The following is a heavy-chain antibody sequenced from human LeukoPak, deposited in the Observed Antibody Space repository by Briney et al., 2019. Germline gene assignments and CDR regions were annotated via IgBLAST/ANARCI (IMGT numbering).Heavy chain of an antibody. CDR2: ISSTSIYI. J-gene: IGHJ4*02. CDR1: GFTFTNYN. D-gene: IGHD1-26*01. Sequence: KLGGSLRLSCAASGFTFTNYNMNWVRQAPGKGLEWVSSISSTSIYIYYADSVKGRFTISRDNAKNSLYLQMNSLRAEDTAVYYCARGRGATPPYYFDYWGQGTLVTVSS. CDR3: ARGRGATPPYYFDY. V-gene: IGHV3-21*01.